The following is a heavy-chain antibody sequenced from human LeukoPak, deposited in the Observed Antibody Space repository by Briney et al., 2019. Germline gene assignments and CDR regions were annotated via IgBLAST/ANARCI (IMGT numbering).Heavy chain of an antibody. CDR3: ARRYYDSSGYYTYYFDY. D-gene: IGHD3-22*01. Sequence: SETLSLTCAVYGGSFSGYYWSWIRQPPGKGLEWIGEINHSGSTNYNPSLKSRVTISVDTSKSQFSLKLSSVTAADTAVYYCARRYYDSSGYYTYYFDYWGQGTLVTVSS. CDR1: GGSFSGYY. J-gene: IGHJ4*02. CDR2: INHSGST. V-gene: IGHV4-34*01.